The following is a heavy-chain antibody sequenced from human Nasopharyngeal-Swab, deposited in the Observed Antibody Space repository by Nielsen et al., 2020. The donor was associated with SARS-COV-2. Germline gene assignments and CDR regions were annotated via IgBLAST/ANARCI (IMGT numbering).Heavy chain of an antibody. J-gene: IGHJ6*02. D-gene: IGHD4-17*01. CDR3: ARGSVTGGDGMDV. CDR1: GGSFSGYY. CDR2: INHSGST. V-gene: IGHV4-34*01. Sequence: SETLSLTCAVYGGSFSGYYWSWICQPPGKGLEWIGEINHSGSTNYNPSLKSRVTISVDTSKNQFSLKLSSVTAADTAVYYCARGSVTGGDGMDVWGQGTTVTVSS.